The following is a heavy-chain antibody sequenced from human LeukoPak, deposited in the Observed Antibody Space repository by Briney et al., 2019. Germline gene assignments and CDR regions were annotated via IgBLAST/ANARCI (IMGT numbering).Heavy chain of an antibody. CDR1: GFTFNNHA. Sequence: GGSLRLSCAASGFTFNNHAMSWARQAPGKGLEWVSSITVNGDGTNYADAVKGRFTISRDNSKNTLYLQMNSLRAEDTAVYYCAKDQYCTSTSCYVGYWGQGTLVTVSS. J-gene: IGHJ4*02. V-gene: IGHV3-23*01. CDR3: AKDQYCTSTSCYVGY. CDR2: ITVNGDGT. D-gene: IGHD2-2*01.